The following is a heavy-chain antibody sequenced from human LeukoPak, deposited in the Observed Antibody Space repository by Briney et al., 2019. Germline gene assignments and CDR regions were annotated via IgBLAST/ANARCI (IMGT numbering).Heavy chain of an antibody. CDR3: ARDRVEGYWDYYDYMDV. D-gene: IGHD2-15*01. J-gene: IGHJ6*03. V-gene: IGHV4-4*07. Sequence: PETPSLTRTVSGGSLSSYYWSWIRQPPRKGLEWIWRIYTSGSTNYNPSLKSRVTMSVDTSKNQFSLKLSSVTAADTAVYYWARDRVEGYWDYYDYMDVWGKGTTVTVSS. CDR1: GGSLSSYY. CDR2: IYTSGST.